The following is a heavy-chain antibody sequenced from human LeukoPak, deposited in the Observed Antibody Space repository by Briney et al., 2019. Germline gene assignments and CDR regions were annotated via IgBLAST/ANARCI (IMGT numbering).Heavy chain of an antibody. CDR1: GFTFSSYW. CDR2: IKQDGSEK. D-gene: IGHD3-10*01. CDR3: TKDITMVRGAMGSYYYYMDV. V-gene: IGHV3-7*04. Sequence: GGSLRLSCAASGFTFSSYWMSWVRQAPGKGLEWVADIKQDGSEKYYVDSVKGRFTISRDNAKNSLYLQMNSLRAEDTAVYYCTKDITMVRGAMGSYYYYMDVWGKGTTVTVSS. J-gene: IGHJ6*03.